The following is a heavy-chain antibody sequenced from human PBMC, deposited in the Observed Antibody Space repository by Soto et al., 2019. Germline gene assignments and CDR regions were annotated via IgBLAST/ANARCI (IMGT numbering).Heavy chain of an antibody. Sequence: QLQLQESGSGLVKPSQTLSLTCTVSGGSIRTGGYSWSWIRQPPGKGLEWIGNPYHSGNPYYNPSLKRRVTISVDGSKNQFSLHVSSVTAADTAVYYCARDAYGDYGGYFDYWGQRSLVTVSS. D-gene: IGHD4-17*01. CDR2: PYHSGNP. CDR1: GGSIRTGGYS. J-gene: IGHJ4*02. CDR3: ARDAYGDYGGYFDY. V-gene: IGHV4-30-2*01.